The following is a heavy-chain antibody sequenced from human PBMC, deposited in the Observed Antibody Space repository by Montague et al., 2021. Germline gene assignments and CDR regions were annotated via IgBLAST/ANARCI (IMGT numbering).Heavy chain of an antibody. CDR1: GASFSGYH. D-gene: IGHD2-21*02. V-gene: IGHV4-34*01. CDR3: ARPRVVTGRFDP. J-gene: IGHJ5*02. CDR2: INHSGSN. Sequence: SETLSLTCTVYGASFSGYHWSWICHSPGKGLEWIGEINHSGSNNYNPSLKSRVPITVDTSKNQFSLKLSSVTAADTAVYYCARPRVVTGRFDPWGQGTLVTVSS.